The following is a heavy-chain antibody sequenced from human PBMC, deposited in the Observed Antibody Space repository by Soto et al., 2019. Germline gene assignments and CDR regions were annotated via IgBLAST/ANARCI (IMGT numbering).Heavy chain of an antibody. CDR2: ISAYNGNT. CDR3: ARDMITHYYDKSDAFDI. V-gene: IGHV1-18*04. Sequence: ASVKVSCKASGYTFTSYGISWVRQAPGQGLEWMGWISAYNGNTNYAQKLQGRVTMTTDTSTSTAYMELRSLRSDDTAVYYCARDMITHYYDKSDAFDIWGQGTMVTVSS. D-gene: IGHD3-22*01. J-gene: IGHJ3*02. CDR1: GYTFTSYG.